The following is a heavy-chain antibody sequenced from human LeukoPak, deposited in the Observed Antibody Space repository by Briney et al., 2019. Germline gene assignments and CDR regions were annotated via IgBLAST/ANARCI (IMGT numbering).Heavy chain of an antibody. J-gene: IGHJ5*01. CDR3: AREAVRKRWSDS. D-gene: IGHD3-10*01. CDR1: GFTFSNYW. Sequence: GGSLRLSCAASGFTFSNYWMSWVRQAPNKGLEWVANIKYDGSEKYYVDSVKGRLTISRDNAKNSLYLQMNSLRAEDTAVYYCAREAVRKRWSDSWGQRTLVTVSS. V-gene: IGHV3-7*03. CDR2: IKYDGSEK.